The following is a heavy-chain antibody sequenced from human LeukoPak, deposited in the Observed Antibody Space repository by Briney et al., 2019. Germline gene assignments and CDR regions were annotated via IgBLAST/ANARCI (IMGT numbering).Heavy chain of an antibody. D-gene: IGHD4-11*01. CDR3: ARDNTVTTSLGWSDP. Sequence: SETLSLTCTVSGGSISSGSYYWSWIRQPAGKGLAWIGRINTSGSINYNPSLKSRVTISVDTSKNQFSLKVSSVTAADTAVYYCARDNTVTTSLGWSDPWGQGTLVTVSS. CDR2: INTSGSI. CDR1: GGSISSGSYY. V-gene: IGHV4-61*02. J-gene: IGHJ5*02.